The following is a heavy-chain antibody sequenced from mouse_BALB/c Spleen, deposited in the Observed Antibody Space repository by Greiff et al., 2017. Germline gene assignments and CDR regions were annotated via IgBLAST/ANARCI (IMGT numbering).Heavy chain of an antibody. D-gene: IGHD1-2*01. Sequence: EVQLVESGGGLVQPGGSLRLSCATSGFTFTDYYMSWVRQPPGKALEWLGFIRNKANGYTTEYSASVKGRFTISRDNSQSILYLQMNTLRAEDSATYYCARGHYGYEGYYYAMDYWGQGTSVTVSS. V-gene: IGHV7-3*02. CDR3: ARGHYGYEGYYYAMDY. J-gene: IGHJ4*01. CDR1: GFTFTDYY. CDR2: IRNKANGYTT.